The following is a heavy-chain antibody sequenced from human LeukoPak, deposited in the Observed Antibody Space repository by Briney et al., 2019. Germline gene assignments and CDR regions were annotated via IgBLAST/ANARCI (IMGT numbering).Heavy chain of an antibody. Sequence: SETLSLTCSVSGDSIRTNNYFWGWIRQPPGMGLEWIGSISYNGITYYNPSLKSRASVSVDTSKNQFSLNLNSVTAADTAIYYCARRPGHTWDMGNWFDPWGQGTLVTVSS. CDR2: ISYNGIT. CDR3: ARRPGHTWDMGNWFDP. CDR1: GDSIRTNNYF. V-gene: IGHV4-39*01. D-gene: IGHD1-26*01. J-gene: IGHJ5*02.